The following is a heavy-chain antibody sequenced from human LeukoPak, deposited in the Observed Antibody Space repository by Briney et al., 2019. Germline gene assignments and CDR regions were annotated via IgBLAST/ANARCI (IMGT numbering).Heavy chain of an antibody. CDR1: GFTFSSYW. J-gene: IGHJ3*02. CDR3: ARVQGHPPNGLDI. CDR2: INSDGSST. Sequence: GGSLRLSCAASGFTFSSYWMHWVRHAPGKGLVWVSRINSDGSSTSYADAVKGRFTISRDNAKNTAYLQMNSLRAEDTAVYYCARVQGHPPNGLDIWGQGTMVTVSS. D-gene: IGHD2-8*01. V-gene: IGHV3-74*01.